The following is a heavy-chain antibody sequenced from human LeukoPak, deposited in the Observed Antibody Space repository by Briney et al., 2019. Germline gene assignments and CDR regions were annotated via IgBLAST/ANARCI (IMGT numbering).Heavy chain of an antibody. CDR1: GYSFTSYW. CDR2: IYPGDSDT. J-gene: IGHJ4*02. D-gene: IGHD3-10*01. Sequence: RPGESLKISCKGSGYSFTSYWIGWVRQMPGKGLEWMGIIYPGDSDTRYSPSFQGQVTISADKSISTAYLQWSSLKASDTAMYYCARPVKITMVRGVIITAGSFDYWGQGTLVTVSS. V-gene: IGHV5-51*01. CDR3: ARPVKITMVRGVIITAGSFDY.